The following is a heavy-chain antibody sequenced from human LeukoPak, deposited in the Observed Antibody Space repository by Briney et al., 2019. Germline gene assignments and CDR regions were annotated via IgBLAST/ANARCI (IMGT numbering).Heavy chain of an antibody. CDR1: GYTFTGYY. J-gene: IGHJ5*02. V-gene: IGHV1-2*02. CDR3: ARDRGVVIAAAGKGFDP. Sequence: GASVKVSCKASGYTFTGYYMHWVRQAPGQGFEWMGWINPNSGGTNYAQKFQGRVTMTRDTSISPAYMELSRLRSDDTAVYYCARDRGVVIAAAGKGFDPWGQGTLVTVSS. CDR2: INPNSGGT. D-gene: IGHD6-13*01.